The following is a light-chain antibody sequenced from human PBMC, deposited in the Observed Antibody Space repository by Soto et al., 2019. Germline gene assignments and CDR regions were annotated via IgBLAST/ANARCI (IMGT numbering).Light chain of an antibody. J-gene: IGLJ2*01. CDR2: EVS. V-gene: IGLV2-14*01. Sequence: QSALTQPASVSGSPGQSITISCTGTSSDVGAYGYVSWYQQHPGKAPKLMIYEVSYRPSGVSNRFSGSKSGNDSSLTISGLQAEDEADYYCSSYTTSSNVVFGGGTKLTVL. CDR1: SSDVGAYGY. CDR3: SSYTTSSNVV.